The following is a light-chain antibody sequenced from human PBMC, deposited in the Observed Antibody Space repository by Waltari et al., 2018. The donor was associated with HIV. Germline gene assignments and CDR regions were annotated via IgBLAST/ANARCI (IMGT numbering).Light chain of an antibody. CDR1: NPNSRDSQY. V-gene: IGLV2-14*01. J-gene: IGLJ3*02. CDR2: EVS. CDR3: TSSVSSSTPE. Sequence: QSALTQPASVSGYPGQSITVSCRGPNPNSRDSQYVSWYQHHPGKAPKLIIYEVSRRTAGVSNRFSGSKSGNTAALTISGLLPDDEAEYFCTSSVSSSTPEFGGGTKLTVL.